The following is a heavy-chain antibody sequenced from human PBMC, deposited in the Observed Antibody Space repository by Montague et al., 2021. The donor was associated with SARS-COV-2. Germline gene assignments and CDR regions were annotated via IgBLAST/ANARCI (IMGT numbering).Heavy chain of an antibody. Sequence: QSGAEVKTPGESLKISCKGSGYSFSSYWIGWVRQMPGKGLEWMGIIYPGDSDTRYSPSFQGQVTISADTSTTTAYLHWSTLKASDTAIYYCTRQASGYGVDYWGQGTQVTVSS. CDR1: GYSFSSYW. D-gene: IGHD5-12*01. J-gene: IGHJ4*02. CDR2: IYPGDSDT. V-gene: IGHV5-51*01. CDR3: TRQASGYGVDY.